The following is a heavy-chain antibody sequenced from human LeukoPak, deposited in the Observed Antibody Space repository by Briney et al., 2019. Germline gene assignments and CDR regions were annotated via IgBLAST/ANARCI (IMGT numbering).Heavy chain of an antibody. Sequence: PSETLSLTWTVSGFSISSYNWSWTRQPPGKGLEWIGYIYYSGSTNYNPSLKSRVTISVDTSKNPFSLKLNSVTAADTAVYYCARAHGYSDYWGQGTLVTVSS. J-gene: IGHJ4*02. CDR2: IYYSGST. CDR1: GFSISSYN. CDR3: ARAHGYSDY. V-gene: IGHV4-59*01.